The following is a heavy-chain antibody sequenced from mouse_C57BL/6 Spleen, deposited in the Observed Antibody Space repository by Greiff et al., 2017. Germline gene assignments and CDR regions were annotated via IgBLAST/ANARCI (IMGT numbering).Heavy chain of an antibody. CDR3: TVDYELAY. Sequence: EVKLLESGGGLVQPGGSMKLSCVASGFTFSNYWMNWVRQSPEKGLEWVAQIRLKSDNYATHYAESVKGRFTISRDDSKSSVYLQMNNLRAEDTGIYYCTVDYELAYWGQGTLVTVSA. CDR1: GFTFSNYW. CDR2: IRLKSDNYAT. V-gene: IGHV6-3*01. D-gene: IGHD2-4*01. J-gene: IGHJ3*01.